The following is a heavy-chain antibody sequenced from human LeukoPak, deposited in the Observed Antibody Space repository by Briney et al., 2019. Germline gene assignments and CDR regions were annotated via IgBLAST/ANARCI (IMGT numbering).Heavy chain of an antibody. Sequence: PGGSLRLSCAASGFTFSSYAMSWVRQAPGKGLEWVSAISGSGGSTYYADSVKGRFTISRDNSKNTLYLQMNSLRAEDTAVYYCAKLLGRGVIILYYFDYWGQGTLVTVSS. V-gene: IGHV3-23*01. J-gene: IGHJ4*02. CDR2: ISGSGGST. CDR3: AKLLGRGVIILYYFDY. CDR1: GFTFSSYA. D-gene: IGHD3-10*01.